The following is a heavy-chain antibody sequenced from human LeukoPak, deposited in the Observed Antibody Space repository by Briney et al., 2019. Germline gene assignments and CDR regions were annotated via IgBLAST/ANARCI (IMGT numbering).Heavy chain of an antibody. J-gene: IGHJ4*02. CDR2: IYYSGST. CDR3: ARPSRDGYRYTFDY. Sequence: SETLSLTCTVSGGSISSGGYYWSWIRQHPGKGLEWIGYIYYSGSTYYSPSLKSRVTISVDTSKNQFSLKLSSVTAADTAVYYCARPSRDGYRYTFDYWGQGILVTVSS. V-gene: IGHV4-31*03. D-gene: IGHD5-24*01. CDR1: GGSISSGGYY.